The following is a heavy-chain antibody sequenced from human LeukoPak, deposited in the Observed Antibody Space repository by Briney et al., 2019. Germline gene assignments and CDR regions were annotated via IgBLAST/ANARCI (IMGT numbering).Heavy chain of an antibody. J-gene: IGHJ4*02. Sequence: AESLSLSCAVSGLSFSSYWMSWVRHPQGKGMEWVDNIKKDGSEKYYVVTVKGRFTVSRDNAKNSLYLKMNSLRAEDTDVYYCDMEGIQLYGFGYWGQGTRVTVSS. CDR1: GLSFSSYW. D-gene: IGHD5-18*01. V-gene: IGHV3-7*01. CDR2: IKKDGSEK. CDR3: DMEGIQLYGFGY.